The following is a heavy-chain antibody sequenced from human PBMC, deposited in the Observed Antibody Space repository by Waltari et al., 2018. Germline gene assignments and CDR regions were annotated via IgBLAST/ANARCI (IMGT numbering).Heavy chain of an antibody. J-gene: IGHJ4*02. CDR3: VRRSRQWESPFDF. CDR1: GYNFSNYW. V-gene: IGHV5-51*01. D-gene: IGHD1-26*01. Sequence: EVQLVQSGAEVKKPGESLKISCTGSGYNFSNYWIGWVRQTPGKGLEWMGLGYPGDSDTKYRPSFRGQFTISSDRSVTTAFLQWGRLRASDSGMYYCVRRSRQWESPFDFWGQGTLVSVSS. CDR2: GYPGDSDT.